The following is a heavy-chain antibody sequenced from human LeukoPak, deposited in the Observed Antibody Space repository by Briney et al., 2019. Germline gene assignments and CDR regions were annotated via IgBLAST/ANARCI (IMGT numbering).Heavy chain of an antibody. Sequence: SETLSLTCAVYGGSFSGYYWSWIRQPPGKGLEWIGEINHSGSTNYNPSLKSRVTISVDTSKNQFSLKLSSVTAADTAVYYCARDGERGYSSGTDAFDIWGQGTMVTVSS. CDR2: INHSGST. CDR1: GGSFSGYY. V-gene: IGHV4-34*01. J-gene: IGHJ3*02. CDR3: ARDGERGYSSGTDAFDI. D-gene: IGHD6-19*01.